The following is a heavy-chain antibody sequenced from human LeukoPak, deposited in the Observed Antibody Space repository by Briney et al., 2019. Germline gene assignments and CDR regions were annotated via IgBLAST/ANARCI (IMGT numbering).Heavy chain of an antibody. CDR2: VNPSSGDT. CDR1: GYTFTNYY. Sequence: ASVKVSCKSSGYTFTNYYIHWVRQAPGQGLEWMGIVNPSSGDTNYAQKFQGRVTMTRDTSTTTVYMDLSSLSSEDTAVYYRARDRHCSGGICHSNWFDPWGQGTQVTVSS. J-gene: IGHJ5*02. V-gene: IGHV1-46*01. CDR3: ARDRHCSGGICHSNWFDP. D-gene: IGHD2-15*01.